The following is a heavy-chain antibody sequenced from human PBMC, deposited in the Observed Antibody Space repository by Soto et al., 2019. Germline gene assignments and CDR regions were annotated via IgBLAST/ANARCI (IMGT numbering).Heavy chain of an antibody. D-gene: IGHD6-19*01. V-gene: IGHV4-59*08. CDR2: IYYSGST. CDR1: GGSINSYY. Sequence: TSETLSLTCTVSGGSINSYYWSWIRQSPGKGLEWIGYIYYSGSTNYNPSLKGRVTVSLDTSKNQFSLTLSSVTAADTAVYYCVRRIAVAGLFDSWGQGTLVTVSS. J-gene: IGHJ4*02. CDR3: VRRIAVAGLFDS.